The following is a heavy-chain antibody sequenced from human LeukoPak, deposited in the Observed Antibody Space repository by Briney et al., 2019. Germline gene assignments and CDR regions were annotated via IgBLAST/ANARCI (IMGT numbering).Heavy chain of an antibody. V-gene: IGHV4-30-4*08. CDR3: ARERAVPAALYYMDV. D-gene: IGHD2-2*01. CDR1: GGSISSGDYY. CDR2: IYYSGST. J-gene: IGHJ6*03. Sequence: SETLSLXCTVSGGSISSGDYYWSWIRQPPGKGLEWIGYIYYSGSTYYNPSLKSRVTISVDTSKNQSSLKLSSVTAADTAVYYCARERAVPAALYYMDVWGKGTTVTVSS.